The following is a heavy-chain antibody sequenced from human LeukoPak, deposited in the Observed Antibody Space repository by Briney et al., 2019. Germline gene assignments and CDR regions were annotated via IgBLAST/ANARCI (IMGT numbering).Heavy chain of an antibody. CDR3: ARVGGGAVDY. J-gene: IGHJ4*02. Sequence: GGSLTLSCAASGFTLSSNYMSWVRQARGKGLEWVSVIYSGGSTYYADSVKGRFTISRDNSKNTLYLQMNSLRAEDTAVYYCARVGGGAVDYWGQGTLVTVSS. D-gene: IGHD1-26*01. CDR1: GFTLSSNY. CDR2: IYSGGST. V-gene: IGHV3-53*01.